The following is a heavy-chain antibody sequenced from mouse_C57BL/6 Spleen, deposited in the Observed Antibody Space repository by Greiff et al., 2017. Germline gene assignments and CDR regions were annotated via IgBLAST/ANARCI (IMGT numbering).Heavy chain of an antibody. CDR1: GYTFTDHT. Sequence: QVQLQQSDAELVKPGASVKISCKASGYTFTDHTIHWMKQRPEQGLEWIGYIYPRDGSTKYNEKFKGKATLTADKSSSTAYMQLNSLTSEDSAVYFCARREGGDSSGYRDYFDYWGQGTTLTVSA. CDR2: IYPRDGST. D-gene: IGHD3-2*02. J-gene: IGHJ2*01. CDR3: ARREGGDSSGYRDYFDY. V-gene: IGHV1-78*01.